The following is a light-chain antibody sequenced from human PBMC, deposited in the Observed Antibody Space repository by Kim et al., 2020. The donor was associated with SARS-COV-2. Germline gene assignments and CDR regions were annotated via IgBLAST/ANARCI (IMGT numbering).Light chain of an antibody. CDR3: QKYSSAPLT. CDR1: QSSSNY. V-gene: IGKV1-27*01. J-gene: IGKJ4*01. Sequence: DIQMTQSPFSLSSSVGDRATITCRASQSSSNYLAWYQQKPGKVPQLLIYAASTLQSGVPSRFSGSGSGTDFTLTISSLQPEDVATYYCQKYSSAPLTFGEGTKVDIK. CDR2: AAS.